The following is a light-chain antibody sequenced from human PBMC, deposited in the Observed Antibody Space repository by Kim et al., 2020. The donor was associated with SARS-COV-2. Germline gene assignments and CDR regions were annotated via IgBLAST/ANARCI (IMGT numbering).Light chain of an antibody. J-gene: IGKJ4*01. CDR1: HGVGIN. CDR3: QQRGSWAPALT. V-gene: IGKV3-11*01. CDR2: DAS. Sequence: PGEGATLTCKARHGVGINLAWYQQTPGQAPRLLIYDASIRATGIPDRFSGSGSGTDLTLTIGSLEPRDFAVYCCQQRGSWAPALTFGGGTEVGIK.